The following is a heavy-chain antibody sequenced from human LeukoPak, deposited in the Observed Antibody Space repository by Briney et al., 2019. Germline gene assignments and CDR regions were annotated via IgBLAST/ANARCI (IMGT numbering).Heavy chain of an antibody. CDR1: RLTSNTYW. V-gene: IGHV3-74*01. Sequence: GGSLTLSCALCRLTSNTYWMQWVRPLAPKGLVWVSRINSDGSSTTYADFVKGRFTICRGNARNTLYLQMTSLRAEDTAVYYCARGRETIYMFDYWGQGTLVTVSS. CDR3: ARGRETIYMFDY. J-gene: IGHJ4*02. CDR2: INSDGSST. D-gene: IGHD2/OR15-2a*01.